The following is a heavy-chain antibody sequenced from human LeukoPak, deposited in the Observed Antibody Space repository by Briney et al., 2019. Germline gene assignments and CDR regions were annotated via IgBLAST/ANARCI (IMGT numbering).Heavy chain of an antibody. V-gene: IGHV5-51*01. CDR3: ASSSYSSGWYGEVDY. Sequence: PGASLKISCKGSGYSFTSYWIGWVRQLPGKGLEWMGIIYPGDSDTRYSPSFQGQVTISADKSISTAYLQWSSLKASDTAMYYCASSSYSSGWYGEVDYWGQGTLVTVSS. D-gene: IGHD6-19*01. CDR1: GYSFTSYW. J-gene: IGHJ4*02. CDR2: IYPGDSDT.